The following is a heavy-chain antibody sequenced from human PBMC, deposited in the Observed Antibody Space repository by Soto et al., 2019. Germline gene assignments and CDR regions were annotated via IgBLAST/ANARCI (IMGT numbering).Heavy chain of an antibody. J-gene: IGHJ4*02. D-gene: IGHD3-10*01. Sequence: QITLKESGPTRVKPTQTLTLTCTFSGFSLSTSGVGVGWIRQSPGKALERLALIYWDDDKRYSPSLKSRLTITKXXSXHXAVLTMTNMDPVDTANYYCAHRAGLQGNRTGGYFDFWGQGALVTVSS. CDR2: IYWDDDK. V-gene: IGHV2-5*02. CDR1: GFSLSTSGVG. CDR3: AHRAGLQGNRTGGYFDF.